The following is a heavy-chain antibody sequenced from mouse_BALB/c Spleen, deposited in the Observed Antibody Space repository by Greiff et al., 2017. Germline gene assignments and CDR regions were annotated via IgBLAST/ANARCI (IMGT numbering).Heavy chain of an antibody. CDR1: GYTFTSYW. J-gene: IGHJ4*01. CDR3: TRSGRYDGGRMDY. CDR2: IYPSDSYT. Sequence: VKLQQPGAELVRPGASVKLSCKASGYTFTSYWINWVKQRPGQGLEWIGNIYPSDSYTNYNQKFKDKATLTVDKSSSTAYMQLSSPTSEDSAVYYCTRSGRYDGGRMDYWGQGTSVTVSS. V-gene: IGHV1-69*02. D-gene: IGHD2-14*01.